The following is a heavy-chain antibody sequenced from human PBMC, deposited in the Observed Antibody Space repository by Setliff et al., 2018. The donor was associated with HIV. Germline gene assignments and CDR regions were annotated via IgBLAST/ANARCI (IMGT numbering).Heavy chain of an antibody. CDR2: FHYSGST. CDR1: GGSISSTTYY. Sequence: SETLSLTCTVSGGSISSTTYYWGWIRQPPGKGLEWIGSFHYSGSTSYNPSLKSRFTISRDNSKNTLYLQMNSLRAEDTAVYYCARAVGSYLYYYYYGMDVWGQGTTVTVSS. CDR3: ARAVGSYLYYYYYGMDV. J-gene: IGHJ6*02. V-gene: IGHV4-39*01. D-gene: IGHD1-26*01.